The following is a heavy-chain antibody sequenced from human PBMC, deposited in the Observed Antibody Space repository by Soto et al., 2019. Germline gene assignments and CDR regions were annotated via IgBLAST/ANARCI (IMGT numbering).Heavy chain of an antibody. J-gene: IGHJ6*03. CDR3: ARFIFTRAGDNSYYYMYV. CDR2: ITTHNGDT. D-gene: IGHD3-16*02. CDR1: GDTLKTFD. Sequence: QVQLVQSGAEVKRPGASVKVSCKASGDTLKTFDVSWVRQAPGQGPEWMAWITTHNGDTNFAQKFLGRVSLTADTSADTAVMDLRNLRSDDTGVYFFARFIFTRAGDNSYYYMYVWGQGTTVTVS. V-gene: IGHV1-18*04.